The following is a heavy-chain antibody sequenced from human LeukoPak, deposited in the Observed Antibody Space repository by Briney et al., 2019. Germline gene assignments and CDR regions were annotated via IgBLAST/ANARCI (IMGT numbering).Heavy chain of an antibody. Sequence: PSETLSLTCTVSGGSISSGGYYWSWIRQHPGKGLEWIGYIYYSGSTYYNPSLKSRVTISVDTSKNQFSLKLSSVTAADTAVYYCARGLSSSWYFDYWGQGTLATVSP. CDR3: ARGLSSSWYFDY. CDR1: GGSISSGGYY. D-gene: IGHD6-13*01. J-gene: IGHJ4*02. V-gene: IGHV4-31*03. CDR2: IYYSGST.